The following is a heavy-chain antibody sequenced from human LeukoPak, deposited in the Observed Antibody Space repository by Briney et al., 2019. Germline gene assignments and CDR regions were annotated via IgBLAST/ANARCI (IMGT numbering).Heavy chain of an antibody. CDR3: ARDPGVRWLVGFDY. CDR1: GFTFSTYG. Sequence: GGSLRLSCAASGFTFSTYGMHWVRQAPGKGLEWVAVVWYDGSNKYYADSVKGRFTISRDNSKNTLYLEMNSLRAEDTAVYYCARDPGVRWLVGFDYWGQGTLVTVSS. V-gene: IGHV3-33*01. D-gene: IGHD6-19*01. J-gene: IGHJ4*02. CDR2: VWYDGSNK.